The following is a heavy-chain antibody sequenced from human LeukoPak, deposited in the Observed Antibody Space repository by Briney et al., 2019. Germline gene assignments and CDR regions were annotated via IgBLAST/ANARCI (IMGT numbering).Heavy chain of an antibody. J-gene: IGHJ6*03. CDR1: GGSLTVYY. CDR3: TRGPWGSGSYAAMDV. D-gene: IGHD3-10*01. Sequence: SETLSLTSTVSGGSLTVYYRSWIRQPPGKGLDWIGYIYYSGSTNYNPSLKSRVTISVGTSKNQFSLKLTTVTAADTAVYYCTRGPWGSGSYAAMDVWGKGTTVTVSS. V-gene: IGHV4-59*01. CDR2: IYYSGST.